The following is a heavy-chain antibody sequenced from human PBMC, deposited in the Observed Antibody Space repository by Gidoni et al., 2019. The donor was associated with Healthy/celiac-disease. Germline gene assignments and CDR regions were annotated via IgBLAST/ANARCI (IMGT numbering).Heavy chain of an antibody. CDR3: ARVRDSVYYYYDSSGYYDY. CDR1: GFTFSSYW. CDR2: IKQDGSEK. Sequence: EVQLVESGGGLVQPGGSLRLSCAASGFTFSSYWMSWVRQAPGKGLEWVANIKQDGSEKYYVDSVKGRFTISRDNAKNSLYLQMNSLRAEDTAVYYCARVRDSVYYYYDSSGYYDYWGQGTLVTVSS. J-gene: IGHJ4*02. D-gene: IGHD3-22*01. V-gene: IGHV3-7*03.